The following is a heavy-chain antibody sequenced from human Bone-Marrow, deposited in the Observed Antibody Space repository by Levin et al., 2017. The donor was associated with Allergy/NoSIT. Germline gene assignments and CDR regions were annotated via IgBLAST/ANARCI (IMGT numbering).Heavy chain of an antibody. CDR2: IGGNGIST. CDR3: AKEPAYCGGDCFSLLDY. Sequence: ASVKVSCAASGFTFSSYSMSWVRQAPGKGLEWVSLIGGNGISTYYADSGKGRFTISRDNSKNTLYLQMNSLRAEDTAVYYCAKEPAYCGGDCFSLLDYWGQGTLVTVSS. CDR1: GFTFSSYS. V-gene: IGHV3-23*01. D-gene: IGHD2-21*02. J-gene: IGHJ4*02.